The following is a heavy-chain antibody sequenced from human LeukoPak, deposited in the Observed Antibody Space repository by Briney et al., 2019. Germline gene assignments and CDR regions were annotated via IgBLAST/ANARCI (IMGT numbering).Heavy chain of an antibody. Sequence: KSSETLSLTCTVSGGSISSYYWSWIRQPPGKGLEWIGYIYYSGSTNYNPSLKSRVTISVDTSKNQFSLKLSSVTAADTAVYYCARGGRYTPYYYDSSGYDYWGQGTLVTVSS. CDR1: GGSISSYY. CDR2: IYYSGST. CDR3: ARGGRYTPYYYDSSGYDY. D-gene: IGHD3-22*01. V-gene: IGHV4-59*01. J-gene: IGHJ4*02.